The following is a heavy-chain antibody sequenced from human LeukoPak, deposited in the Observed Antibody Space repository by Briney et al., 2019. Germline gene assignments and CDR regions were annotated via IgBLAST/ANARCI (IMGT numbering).Heavy chain of an antibody. V-gene: IGHV3-20*04. CDR3: ARDPYYGGNSFDY. D-gene: IGHD4-23*01. Sequence: PGGSLRLSCAASGFTFDDYGMSWVRQAPGKGLEWVSGITWNGGSTGYVDSVKGRFTISRDNAKNSLYLQMNSLRAEDTAVYYCARDPYYGGNSFDYWGQGTLVTVSS. CDR1: GFTFDDYG. CDR2: ITWNGGST. J-gene: IGHJ4*02.